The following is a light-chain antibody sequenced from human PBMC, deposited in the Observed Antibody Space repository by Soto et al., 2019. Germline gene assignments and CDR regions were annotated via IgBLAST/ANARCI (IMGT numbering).Light chain of an antibody. Sequence: QSVLTQPRSVSGSPGASVTISCTGTSSDVGGYNYVSWYQQHPGKAPKLMIFDVSKRPSGVPDRFSGSKSGNTASLTISGLQAEDEADYYCCSYAGSYTLIFGGGTKLTVL. CDR2: DVS. CDR3: CSYAGSYTLI. V-gene: IGLV2-11*01. CDR1: SSDVGGYNY. J-gene: IGLJ2*01.